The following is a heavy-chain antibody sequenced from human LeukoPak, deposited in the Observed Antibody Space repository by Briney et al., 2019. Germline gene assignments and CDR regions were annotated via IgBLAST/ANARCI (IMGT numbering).Heavy chain of an antibody. V-gene: IGHV4-59*01. CDR3: ARVRGYSYDSSDFDY. Sequence: SETLSLTCTVSADPISYYYWSWIRQPPGKGLEWIGKIYYSGNTNYNPSLKSRVTISVDTSKNQFSLKLSSVTAADTAVYYCARVRGYSYDSSDFDYWGQGTLVTVSS. J-gene: IGHJ4*02. D-gene: IGHD5-18*01. CDR2: IYYSGNT. CDR1: ADPISYYY.